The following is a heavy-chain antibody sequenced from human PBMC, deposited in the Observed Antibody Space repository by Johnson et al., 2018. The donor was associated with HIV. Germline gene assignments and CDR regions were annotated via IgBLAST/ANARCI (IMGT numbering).Heavy chain of an antibody. CDR3: TTGQLGGASDI. CDR2: ISNDGGTT. V-gene: IGHV3-15*01. CDR1: GFTFSSYS. J-gene: IGHJ3*02. D-gene: IGHD6-13*01. Sequence: VQLVESGGGVVQPARSLRLSCAASGFTFSSYSMHWVRQAPGKGLEWVAGISNDGGTTDSAAPVKGRFTISRDDSKNTLYLQMNSLKIEDTAVYYCTTGQLGGASDIWGQGTMVTVSS.